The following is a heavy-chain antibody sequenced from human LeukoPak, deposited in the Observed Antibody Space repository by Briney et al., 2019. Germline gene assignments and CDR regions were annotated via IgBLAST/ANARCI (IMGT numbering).Heavy chain of an antibody. V-gene: IGHV5-51*01. CDR1: GYSFTTYW. D-gene: IGHD6-13*01. CDR2: IYPGDSDT. CDR3: ARRDSSSWVFDY. J-gene: IGHJ4*02. Sequence: GESLKISCKGSGYSFTTYWIGWVRQMPGKGLGWMGIIYPGDSDTRYSPSFQGQVTISADKSITTAYLQWSSLKASDTAMYYCARRDSSSWVFDYWGQGTLVTVSS.